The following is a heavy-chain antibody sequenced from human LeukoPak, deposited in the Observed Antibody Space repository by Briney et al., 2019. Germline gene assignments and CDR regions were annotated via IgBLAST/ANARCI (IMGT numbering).Heavy chain of an antibody. J-gene: IGHJ6*03. Sequence: GGSLRLSCAASGFTFDDYGMSWVRQAPGKGLEWASGINWNGGSTGYADSVKGRFTISRDNAKNSLYLQMNSLRAEDTALYYCARALTATLDHWTYYYYMDVWGKGTTVTVSS. CDR3: ARALTATLDHWTYYYYMDV. D-gene: IGHD2-15*01. V-gene: IGHV3-20*04. CDR2: INWNGGST. CDR1: GFTFDDYG.